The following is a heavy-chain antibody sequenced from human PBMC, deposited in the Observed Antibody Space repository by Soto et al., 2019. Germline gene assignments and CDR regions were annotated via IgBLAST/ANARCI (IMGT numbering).Heavy chain of an antibody. V-gene: IGHV1-69*04. J-gene: IGHJ4*02. Sequence: AVKVSCKASGGTFSSYTISWVRQAPGQGLEWMGRIIPILGIANYAQKFQGRVTITADKSTSTAYMELSSLRSEDTAVYYCARDPNPYFVVPAAISYWGQGTLVTVSS. CDR1: GGTFSSYT. D-gene: IGHD2-2*02. CDR2: IIPILGIA. CDR3: ARDPNPYFVVPAAISY.